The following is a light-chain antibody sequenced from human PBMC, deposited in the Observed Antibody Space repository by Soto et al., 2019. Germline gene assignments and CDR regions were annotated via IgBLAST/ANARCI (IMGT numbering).Light chain of an antibody. V-gene: IGKV1-39*01. J-gene: IGKJ2*01. CDR2: AAS. CDR3: QQSYSSPHT. Sequence: DIQMTQSPSSLSASVGDRVTITCRASQSISNYLNWYQHKPGQAPELLIYAASSLQSGVPSRFSGSGSGTDFALTISSLQPEDFATYYCQQSYSSPHTFGQGTNLEIK. CDR1: QSISNY.